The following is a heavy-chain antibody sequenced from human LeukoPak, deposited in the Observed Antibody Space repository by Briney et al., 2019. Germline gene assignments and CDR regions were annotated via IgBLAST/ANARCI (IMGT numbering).Heavy chain of an antibody. CDR3: ARVALELTPYDAFDI. CDR1: GGTFISYA. Sequence: SVKVSCKASGGTFISYAISWVRQAPGQGLEWMGGIIPIFGTANYAQKFQGRVTITADESTSTAYMELSSLRSEDTAVYYCARVALELTPYDAFDIWGQGTMVTVSS. D-gene: IGHD1-7*01. V-gene: IGHV1-69*13. J-gene: IGHJ3*02. CDR2: IIPIFGTA.